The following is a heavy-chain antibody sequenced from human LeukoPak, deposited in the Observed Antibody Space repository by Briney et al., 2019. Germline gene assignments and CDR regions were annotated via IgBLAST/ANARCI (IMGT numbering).Heavy chain of an antibody. CDR1: GFIFSSYS. CDR2: ISSSSSYI. D-gene: IGHD6-19*01. CDR3: ARPYSSGLDAFDI. J-gene: IGHJ3*02. V-gene: IGHV3-21*01. Sequence: GGSLRLSCAASGFIFSSYSMNWVRQAPGKGLEWVSSISSSSSYIYYADSVKGRFTISRDNAKNSLYLQMNSLRAEDTAVYYCARPYSSGLDAFDIWGQGTMVTVSS.